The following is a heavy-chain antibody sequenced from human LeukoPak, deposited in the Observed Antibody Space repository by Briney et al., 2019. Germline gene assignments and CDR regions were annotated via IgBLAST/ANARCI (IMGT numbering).Heavy chain of an antibody. CDR2: INPNSGGT. CDR1: GYTSTGYY. CDR3: AATLASSIAARLVLSLDY. V-gene: IGHV1-2*02. D-gene: IGHD6-6*01. J-gene: IGHJ4*02. Sequence: GASVKVSCKASGYTSTGYYMHWVRQAPGQGLEWMGWINPNSGGTNYAQKFQGRVTMTRDTSISTAYMELSRLRSDDTAVYYCAATLASSIAARLVLSLDYWGQGTLVTVSS.